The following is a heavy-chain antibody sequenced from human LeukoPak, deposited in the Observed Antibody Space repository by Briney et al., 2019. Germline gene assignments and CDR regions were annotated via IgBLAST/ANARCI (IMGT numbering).Heavy chain of an antibody. CDR3: ARAGGTGFWSGPDNYGLDV. Sequence: GGSLRLSCAASGFSFSDYFMTWIRQAPGKGPEWVSHLSGRGGVISYADSVKGRFTISRDNAKNSVYLQMNGLRAGDTGVYYCARAGGTGFWSGPDNYGLDVWGQGTTVTVFS. CDR2: LSGRGGVI. J-gene: IGHJ6*02. D-gene: IGHD3-3*01. CDR1: GFSFSDYF. V-gene: IGHV3-11*01.